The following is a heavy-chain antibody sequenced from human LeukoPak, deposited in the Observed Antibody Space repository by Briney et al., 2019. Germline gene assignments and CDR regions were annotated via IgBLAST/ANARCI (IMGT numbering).Heavy chain of an antibody. Sequence: PGGSLRLSCAASGFTFSSYSMKWVRQAPGKGLEWVSSISSSSSYIYYADSVKGRFTISRDNAKNSLYLQMNSLRAEDTAVYYCAREYMVRGVMVNWGQGTLVTVSS. J-gene: IGHJ4*02. CDR1: GFTFSSYS. V-gene: IGHV3-21*01. CDR3: AREYMVRGVMVN. CDR2: ISSSSSYI. D-gene: IGHD3-10*01.